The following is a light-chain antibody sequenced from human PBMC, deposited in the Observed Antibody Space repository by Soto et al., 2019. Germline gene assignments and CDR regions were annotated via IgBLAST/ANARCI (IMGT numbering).Light chain of an antibody. V-gene: IGLV2-23*01. Sequence: HSALTQPASVSGSPGQSITISCTGTSSDVGSYNLVSWYQHYPGKAPKLIIYEGSKWPSGVSNRFAGSKSGNTASLTISGLQAEDEADYYCFSYAGSGSYVFGTGTKLTVL. CDR1: SSDVGSYNL. CDR3: FSYAGSGSYV. J-gene: IGLJ1*01. CDR2: EGS.